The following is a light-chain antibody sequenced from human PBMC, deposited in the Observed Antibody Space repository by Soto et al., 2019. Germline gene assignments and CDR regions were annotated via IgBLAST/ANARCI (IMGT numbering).Light chain of an antibody. CDR3: QQRSNWPPIT. CDR1: QSVSSY. V-gene: IGKV3-11*01. Sequence: EIVMTHSPATLSLSPGERGTLSFRASQSVSSYLAWYQQKPGQAPRLLIYDASNRATGIPARFSGSGSGTDFTLTISSLEPEDFAVYYCQQRSNWPPITIGQGTRLEI. CDR2: DAS. J-gene: IGKJ5*01.